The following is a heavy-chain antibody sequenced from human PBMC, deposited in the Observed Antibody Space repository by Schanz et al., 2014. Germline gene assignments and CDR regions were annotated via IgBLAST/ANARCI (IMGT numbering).Heavy chain of an antibody. Sequence: QVQLVQSGSELKKPRASVKVSCKASGYTFTNYAINWVRQAPGQGLEWMGWINTNTGNPTYAQAFTGRFLFSLDTSVNTAYLQISSLEADDTAVYYCARRGIRGVFSSFDYWGLGTLVTVSS. CDR3: ARRGIRGVFSSFDY. V-gene: IGHV7-4-1*02. CDR2: INTNTGNP. D-gene: IGHD3-10*01. J-gene: IGHJ4*02. CDR1: GYTFTNYA.